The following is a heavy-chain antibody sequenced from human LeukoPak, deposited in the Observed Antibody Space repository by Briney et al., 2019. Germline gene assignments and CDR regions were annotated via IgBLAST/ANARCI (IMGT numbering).Heavy chain of an antibody. CDR3: AATDIVVVPAAVAAAGRPPFDY. CDR1: GYTFTSYY. D-gene: IGHD2-2*01. CDR2: INPSGGST. Sequence: ASVKVSCKASGYTFTSYYMHWVRQAPGQGLEWMGIINPSGGSTSYAQKFQGRVTMTEDTSTDTAYMELSSLRPEDTAVYYCAATDIVVVPAAVAAAGRPPFDYWGQGTLVTVSS. V-gene: IGHV1-46*01. J-gene: IGHJ4*02.